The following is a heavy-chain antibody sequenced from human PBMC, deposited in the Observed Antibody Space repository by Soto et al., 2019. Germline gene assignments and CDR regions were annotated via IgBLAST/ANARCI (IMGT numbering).Heavy chain of an antibody. J-gene: IGHJ4*02. Sequence: PGGSLRLSCAASGLTFSSSDMHWVRQATGKGLEWVSGIGSAGDPYYAGSVKGRFTISRENAKNSLYLQMNSLRAGDTAVYYCARWNWQQLAFDYWGLGTLVTVSS. V-gene: IGHV3-13*05. CDR1: GLTFSSSD. CDR2: IGSAGDP. D-gene: IGHD6-13*01. CDR3: ARWNWQQLAFDY.